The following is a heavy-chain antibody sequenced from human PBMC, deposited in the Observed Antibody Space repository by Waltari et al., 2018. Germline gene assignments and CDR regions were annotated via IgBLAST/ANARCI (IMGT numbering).Heavy chain of an antibody. Sequence: EVQLVESGGGLVKPGESLRLSCAASGFTFSSYTMNWVRQAPGKGLEWVSSISIDCATIHYADSLKGRFTISGDNANTSLYLQMNSLRAEDTAVYYCASNYWVDYYYFGMDVWGQGTTVTVSS. D-gene: IGHD2-8*02. CDR3: ASNYWVDYYYFGMDV. CDR2: ISIDCATI. V-gene: IGHV3-21*01. J-gene: IGHJ6*02. CDR1: GFTFSSYT.